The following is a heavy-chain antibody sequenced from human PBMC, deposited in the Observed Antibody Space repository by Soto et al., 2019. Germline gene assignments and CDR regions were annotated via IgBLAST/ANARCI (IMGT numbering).Heavy chain of an antibody. V-gene: IGHV4-39*01. Sequence: ESLSLTCAVSGGSIISSNFYGGWIRQPPGKGLEWIGSVEYGGSTYDNPSLKSRVTLSADTSKNQFSLKLTSVTAADTAIYYCARHVRGAVTMNWFDPWGHGTLVTVSS. D-gene: IGHD3-10*02. J-gene: IGHJ5*02. CDR3: ARHVRGAVTMNWFDP. CDR2: VEYGGST. CDR1: GGSIISSNFY.